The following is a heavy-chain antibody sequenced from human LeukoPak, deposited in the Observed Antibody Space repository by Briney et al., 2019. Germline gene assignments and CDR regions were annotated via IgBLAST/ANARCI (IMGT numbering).Heavy chain of an antibody. CDR3: ARGPNHYYYMDF. J-gene: IGHJ6*03. Sequence: ASMKVSCKASGYSFSGYYIHWVRQAPGQGLEWMGWINPDGGVTKSAQNFQGRVTMTRDKSINTVYMELSGLTSDDTALYYCARGPNHYYYMDFWGTGTTVSVSS. D-gene: IGHD2-8*01. V-gene: IGHV1-2*02. CDR1: GYSFSGYY. CDR2: INPDGGVT.